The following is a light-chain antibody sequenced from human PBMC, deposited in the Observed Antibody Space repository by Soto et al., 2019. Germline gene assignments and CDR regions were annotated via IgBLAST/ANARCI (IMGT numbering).Light chain of an antibody. V-gene: IGKV3-15*01. J-gene: IGKJ2*01. CDR2: GAS. CDR1: QSVSSN. Sequence: EIVMTQSPATLSVSPGERATLSCRASQSVSSNLAWYQQKPGQAPRLLFYGASTRATGIPARFSGSGSGTEFTLTISSLQSEDFAVYYCQQYNNWYTFAQGTKLEIK. CDR3: QQYNNWYT.